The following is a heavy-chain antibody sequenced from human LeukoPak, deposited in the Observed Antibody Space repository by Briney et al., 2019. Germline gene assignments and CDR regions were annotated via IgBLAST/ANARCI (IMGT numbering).Heavy chain of an antibody. Sequence: SQTLSLTCTVSGGSISSGDYYWGWIRQPPGKGLEWIGFIYYTGITYFSPSLKSRVTVSEDTSKNQLSLKLSSVTAADTAVYYCARTSMVVTGDAFDIWGQGTMVTVSS. D-gene: IGHD4/OR15-4a*01. CDR2: IYYTGIT. CDR1: GGSISSGDYY. V-gene: IGHV4-39*01. J-gene: IGHJ3*02. CDR3: ARTSMVVTGDAFDI.